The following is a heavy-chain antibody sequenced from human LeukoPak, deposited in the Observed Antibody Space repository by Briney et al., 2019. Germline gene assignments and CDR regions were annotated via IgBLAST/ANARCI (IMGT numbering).Heavy chain of an antibody. J-gene: IGHJ4*02. CDR3: ARGRTGSGGTFDY. D-gene: IGHD1-26*01. Sequence: GGSLRLSCAASGFTFSSYAMSWVRQAPGKGLEWVSYISSSSSTIYYADSVKGRFTISRDNAKNSLYLQMNSLRAEDTAVYYCARGRTGSGGTFDYWGQGPWSPSPQ. CDR2: ISSSSSTI. V-gene: IGHV3-48*01. CDR1: GFTFSSYA.